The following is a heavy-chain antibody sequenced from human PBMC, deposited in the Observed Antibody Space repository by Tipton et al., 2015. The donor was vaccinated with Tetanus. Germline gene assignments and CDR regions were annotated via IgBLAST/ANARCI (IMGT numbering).Heavy chain of an antibody. J-gene: IGHJ4*02. CDR1: GFTFSNYA. CDR2: ISGSEGTT. D-gene: IGHD1-26*01. CDR3: AKDGCFSMGCPGSDF. Sequence: VQLVQSGGGLVQPGGSLRLSCTASGFTFSNYAMNWVRQAPGKGLEWVSGITGSGHISGSEGTTYYADSVKGRFTISRDNSKNTLYLQMNRLRAEDTAIYYCAKDGCFSMGCPGSDFWGQGNLVTVSS. V-gene: IGHV3-23*04.